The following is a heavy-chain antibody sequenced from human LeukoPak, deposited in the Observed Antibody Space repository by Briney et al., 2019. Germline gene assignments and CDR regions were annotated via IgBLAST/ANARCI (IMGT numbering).Heavy chain of an antibody. CDR1: GGSISSYY. D-gene: IGHD3-22*01. CDR2: IYYSGST. J-gene: IGHJ4*02. Sequence: SETLSLTCTVSGGSISSYYWSWIRQPPGKGLEWIGYIYYSGSTNYNPSLKSRVTISVDTSKNQFSLKLSSVTAADTAVYYCARHNYYDSSVDYWGQGTLVTVSS. V-gene: IGHV4-59*01. CDR3: ARHNYYDSSVDY.